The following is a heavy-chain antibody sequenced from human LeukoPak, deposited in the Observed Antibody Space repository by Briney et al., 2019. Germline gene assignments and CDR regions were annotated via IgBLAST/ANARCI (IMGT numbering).Heavy chain of an antibody. V-gene: IGHV3-7*01. CDR2: IKQDGSEK. J-gene: IGHJ3*02. D-gene: IGHD6-19*01. CDR3: ARTDTFRYSSGWYDAFDI. CDR1: GFTFSSYW. Sequence: GGSLRLSCAASGFTFSSYWMSWVRQAPGKGLEWVANIKQDGSEKYYVDSVKGRFTISRDNAKNSLYLQMNSLRAEDTAVYYCARTDTFRYSSGWYDAFDIWGQGTMVTVSS.